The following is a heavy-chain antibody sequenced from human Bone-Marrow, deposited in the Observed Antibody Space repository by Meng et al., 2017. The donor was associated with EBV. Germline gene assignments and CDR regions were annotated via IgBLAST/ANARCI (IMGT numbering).Heavy chain of an antibody. CDR1: GYTFSTYA. J-gene: IGHJ5*02. CDR3: ARDSSGDSRNFDP. Sequence: QVQLVQSGAEVKKPGASVKVSCKASGYTFSTYAIHWVRQAPGQRLEWMGWINVGNGDTKYSQKLQGRVTITRDTSASTAYMELRSLRSEDTAMYYCARDSSGDSRNFDPWGQGTLVTVSS. V-gene: IGHV1-3*01. CDR2: INVGNGDT. D-gene: IGHD3-22*01.